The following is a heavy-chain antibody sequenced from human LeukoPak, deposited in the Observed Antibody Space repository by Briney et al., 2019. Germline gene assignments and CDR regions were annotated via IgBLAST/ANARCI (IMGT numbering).Heavy chain of an antibody. V-gene: IGHV4-34*01. CDR1: GGSISSYY. D-gene: IGHD3-3*01. Sequence: SVTLSLTCTVSGGSISSYYWSWIRQPPGKGLEWIGEINHSGSTNYNPSLKSRVTISVDTSKNQFSLKLSSVTAADTAVYYCARDYDFWSGYPDAFDIWGQGTMVTVSS. CDR2: INHSGST. J-gene: IGHJ3*02. CDR3: ARDYDFWSGYPDAFDI.